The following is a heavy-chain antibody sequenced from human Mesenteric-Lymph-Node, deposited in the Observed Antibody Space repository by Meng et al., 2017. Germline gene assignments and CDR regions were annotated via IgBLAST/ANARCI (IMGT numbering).Heavy chain of an antibody. CDR2: ISGSGGST. D-gene: IGHD3-10*01. V-gene: IGHV3-23*01. J-gene: IGHJ3*02. CDR1: GFTFSSYA. CDR3: ANEQRLMVRGVIITRLPLDAFDI. Sequence: GESLKISCTASGFTFSSYAMSWVRQAPGKGLEWVSAISGSGGSTYYADPVKGRFTISRDNSKNTLYLQMNSLRAEDTAVYYCANEQRLMVRGVIITRLPLDAFDIWGQGTRVTVSS.